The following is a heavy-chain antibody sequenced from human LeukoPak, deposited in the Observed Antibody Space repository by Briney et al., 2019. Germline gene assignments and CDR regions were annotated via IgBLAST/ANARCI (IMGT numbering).Heavy chain of an antibody. D-gene: IGHD1-26*01. CDR1: GGSISSSSYY. Sequence: SETLSLTCTVSGGSISSSSYYWGWIRQPPGKGLEWIGSIYYSGRTFYNPSLKGRVTISADTSKNQFSLKLSSVTAADTAVYFCARIKYSGPVDYWGQGTLVTVSS. V-gene: IGHV4-39*07. CDR2: IYYSGRT. CDR3: ARIKYSGPVDY. J-gene: IGHJ4*02.